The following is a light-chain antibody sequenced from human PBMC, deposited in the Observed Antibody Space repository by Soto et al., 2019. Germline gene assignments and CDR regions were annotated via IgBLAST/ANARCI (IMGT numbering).Light chain of an antibody. V-gene: IGKV1-27*01. J-gene: IGKJ1*01. CDR3: QKYNRTPRT. CDR2: EAS. Sequence: DIQMTQSPSSLSASVGDRVTITCRASQGISDYLAWYQQKPGKVPKLLIYEASTLQSGVPSRFSGSGSGTAFTLTISSLQPEDVATYYCQKYNRTPRTFDQGTKVEIK. CDR1: QGISDY.